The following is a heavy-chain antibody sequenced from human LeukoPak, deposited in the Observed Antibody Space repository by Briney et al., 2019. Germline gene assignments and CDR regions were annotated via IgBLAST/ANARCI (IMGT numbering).Heavy chain of an antibody. CDR2: ISSSDSTI. CDR1: GFTFSDYY. V-gene: IGHV3-11*01. J-gene: IGHJ4*02. Sequence: GGSLRLSRAASGFTFSDYYMSWIRQAPGKGLEWVSYISSSDSTIYYTDSVKGRFTISRDNAKNSLYLQMNSLRAEDTAVYYCARDLSHGSGSPFDYWGQGTLVTVSS. CDR3: ARDLSHGSGSPFDY. D-gene: IGHD3-10*01.